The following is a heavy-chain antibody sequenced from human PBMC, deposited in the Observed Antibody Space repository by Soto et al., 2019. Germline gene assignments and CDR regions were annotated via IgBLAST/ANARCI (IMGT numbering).Heavy chain of an antibody. CDR2: ISSNSRYT. Sequence: QVQLVESGGGLVEPGGSLRLSCAASGFTLSDYYMSWIRQAPGKGLEWVSYISSNSRYTNYADSVKGRFTISKDNAKKSLYLQMSSLRVEDTAVYYCARHKRYGPGSGAGYGMDVWGQGTTVTVSS. CDR1: GFTLSDYY. V-gene: IGHV3-11*05. D-gene: IGHD3-10*01. J-gene: IGHJ6*02. CDR3: ARHKRYGPGSGAGYGMDV.